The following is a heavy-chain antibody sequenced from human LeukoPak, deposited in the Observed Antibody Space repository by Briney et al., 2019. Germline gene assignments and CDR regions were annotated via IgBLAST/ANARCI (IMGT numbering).Heavy chain of an antibody. V-gene: IGHV4-34*01. CDR2: INHSGST. CDR3: ARHGSWGAPFDY. CDR1: GGSFSGYY. Sequence: SETLSLTCAVYGGSFSGYYWSWIRQPPGKGLEWIGEINHSGSTNYNPSLKSRVTISVDTSKNQFSLKLSSVTAADTAVYYCARHGSWGAPFDYWGQGTLVTVFS. D-gene: IGHD3-10*01. J-gene: IGHJ4*02.